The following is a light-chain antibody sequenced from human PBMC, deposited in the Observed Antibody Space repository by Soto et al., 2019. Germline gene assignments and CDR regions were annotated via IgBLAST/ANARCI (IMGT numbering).Light chain of an antibody. V-gene: IGLV2-11*01. CDR3: CSYAGNSTWV. Sequence: QSALTQPRSVSGSPGQSVTISCTGTSSDVGAYDHVSLYQQHPGKAPKLMIYDVSKRPSGVPDRFSGSKSGNTASLTLSGLQGEEEADYYCCSYAGNSTWVFGGGTQLTVL. CDR1: SSDVGAYDH. J-gene: IGLJ3*02. CDR2: DVS.